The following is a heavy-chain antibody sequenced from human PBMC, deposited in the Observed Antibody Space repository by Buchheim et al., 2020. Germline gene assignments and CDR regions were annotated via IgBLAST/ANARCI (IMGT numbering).Heavy chain of an antibody. CDR2: IIPIFGTA. J-gene: IGHJ4*02. V-gene: IGHV1-69*06. D-gene: IGHD3-22*01. Sequence: QVQLVQSGAEVKKPGSSVKVSCKASGGTFSSYAISWVRQAPGQGLEWMGGIIPIFGTANYAQKFQGRVTITADKSTRPAYLELSSLRSEDTAVYYCARDRSYYDSSGYYRGYYFDYWGQGTL. CDR3: ARDRSYYDSSGYYRGYYFDY. CDR1: GGTFSSYA.